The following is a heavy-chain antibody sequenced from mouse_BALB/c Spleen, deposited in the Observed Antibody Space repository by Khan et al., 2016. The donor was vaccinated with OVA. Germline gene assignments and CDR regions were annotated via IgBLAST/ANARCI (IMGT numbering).Heavy chain of an antibody. CDR3: ARNSYAYDFTY. D-gene: IGHD2-2*01. Sequence: QVQLKESGPGLVQPSQSLSITCTVSGFSLSTYGVHWVRQSPGKGLEWLGLIWSGGNTDYNAAFISRLSISKDNSKSQVFFTMNSLQTDDTAKSYRARNSYAYDFTYWGQGTLVTVSA. J-gene: IGHJ3*01. V-gene: IGHV2-2*01. CDR1: GFSLSTYG. CDR2: IWSGGNT.